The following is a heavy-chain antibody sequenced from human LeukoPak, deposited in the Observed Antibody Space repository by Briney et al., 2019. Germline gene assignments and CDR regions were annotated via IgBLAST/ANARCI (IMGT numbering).Heavy chain of an antibody. CDR2: IYYSGST. V-gene: IGHV4-59*01. J-gene: IGHJ3*02. D-gene: IGHD1-7*01. CDR3: ARDRAPGELDAFDI. Sequence: SETLSLTCTVSGGSISSYYWSWIRQPPGKGLEWIGHIYYSGSTNNNPSLKSRVTISGDTSNNQIFLKLSSVTAADTGVYYCARDRAPGELDAFDIWGQGTMVTVSS. CDR1: GGSISSYY.